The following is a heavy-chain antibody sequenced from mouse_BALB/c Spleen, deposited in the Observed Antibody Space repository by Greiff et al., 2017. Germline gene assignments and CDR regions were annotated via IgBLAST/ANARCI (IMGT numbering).Heavy chain of an antibody. J-gene: IGHJ2*01. CDR3: ARVPDYYGSSYFDY. V-gene: IGHV3-6*02. D-gene: IGHD1-1*01. CDR1: GYSITSGYY. Sequence: VQLQQSGPGLVKPSQSLSLTCSVTGYSITSGYYWNWIRQFPGNKLEWMGYISYDGSNNYNPSLKNRISITRDTSKNQFFLKLNSVTTEDTATYYCARVPDYYGSSYFDYWGQGTTLTVSS. CDR2: ISYDGSN.